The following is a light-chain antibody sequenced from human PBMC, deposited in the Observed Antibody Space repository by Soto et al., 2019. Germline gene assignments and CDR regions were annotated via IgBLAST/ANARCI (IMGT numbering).Light chain of an antibody. CDR3: QQYGSSAWT. Sequence: ELVVTQSPGTLSLSPGERATLSCRASQSVSSTYLAWYQQKPGQAPRLLIYGASSRATGIPDRFSGSGSGTDFTLTISRLEPEDFAVYYCQQYGSSAWTFGQGTKVEIK. CDR2: GAS. J-gene: IGKJ1*01. CDR1: QSVSSTY. V-gene: IGKV3-20*01.